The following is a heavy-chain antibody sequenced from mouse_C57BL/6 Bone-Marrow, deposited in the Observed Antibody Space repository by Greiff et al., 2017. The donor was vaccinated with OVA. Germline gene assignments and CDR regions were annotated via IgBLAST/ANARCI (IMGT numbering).Heavy chain of an antibody. CDR2: IYPGSGNT. V-gene: IGHV1-76*01. CDR1: GYTFTDYY. D-gene: IGHD1-1*01. J-gene: IGHJ1*03. CDR3: ARRATVSYWYFDV. Sequence: QVQLQQSGAELVRPGASVKLSCKASGYTFTDYYINWVKQRPGQGLEWIARIYPGSGNTYYNEKFKGKATLTAEKSSSTAYMQLSSLTSEDSAVYFCARRATVSYWYFDVWGTGTTVTVSS.